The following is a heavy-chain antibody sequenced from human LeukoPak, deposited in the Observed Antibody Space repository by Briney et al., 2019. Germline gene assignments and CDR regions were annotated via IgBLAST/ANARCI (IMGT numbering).Heavy chain of an antibody. Sequence: PGGSLRLSCVASAFTFNIYNFNWVRQAPGKGLEWVSYISSTSSYIYYADSVRGRFTISRDNAKNSLYLQMDSLRVEDTDVYYCVGGATWNYFDFWGQGTLVTVS. CDR1: AFTFNIYN. CDR2: ISSTSSYI. CDR3: VGGATWNYFDF. V-gene: IGHV3-21*01. J-gene: IGHJ4*02. D-gene: IGHD3-16*01.